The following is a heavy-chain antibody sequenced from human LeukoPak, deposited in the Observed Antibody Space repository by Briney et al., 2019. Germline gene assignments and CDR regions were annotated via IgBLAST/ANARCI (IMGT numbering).Heavy chain of an antibody. CDR2: IWHDGSHK. D-gene: IGHD3-16*02. CDR1: GFAFNTYA. J-gene: IGHJ4*02. CDR3: SREIFVSGSYPDF. V-gene: IGHV3-33*01. Sequence: GGSLRLSCAASGFAFNTYAMHWVRQAPGQGLEWVALIWHDGSHKFYSNSVRGQFTISRDNSKDTVSLQMNNLRPEDTAVYYCSREIFVSGSYPDFWGQGTLVTVSS.